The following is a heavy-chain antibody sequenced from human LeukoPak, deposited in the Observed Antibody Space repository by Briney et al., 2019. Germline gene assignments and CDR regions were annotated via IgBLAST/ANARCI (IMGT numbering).Heavy chain of an antibody. D-gene: IGHD3-16*01. V-gene: IGHV4-59*01. CDR3: ARFTPQGYGWGGYNRFDP. CDR2: IYYSGNT. J-gene: IGHJ5*02. Sequence: SETLSLACTVSGGSISSYYWNWIRQPPGKGLEWIGFIYYSGNTNYNPSLKSRVTISVYTYKNQFSLNLTSVTAADTAVYYCARFTPQGYGWGGYNRFDPWGQGTLVTVSS. CDR1: GGSISSYY.